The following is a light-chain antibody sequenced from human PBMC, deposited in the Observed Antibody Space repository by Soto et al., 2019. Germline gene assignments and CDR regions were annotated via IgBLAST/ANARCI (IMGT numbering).Light chain of an antibody. J-gene: IGKJ1*01. V-gene: IGKV2-28*01. CDR2: LGS. CDR1: QSLLHSNGYNY. Sequence: DIVMTQSPLSLPVTPGEPASISCRSSQSLLHSNGYNYLDWYLQKPGQSPQLLIYLGSNRASGVPDRFSGSGSGTDFTLKISRVGAEDVGVYYCMQALQITWTFGQGTKVEIK. CDR3: MQALQITWT.